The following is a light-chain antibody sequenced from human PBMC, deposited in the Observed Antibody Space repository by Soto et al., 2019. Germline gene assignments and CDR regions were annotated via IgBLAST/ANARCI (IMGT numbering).Light chain of an antibody. Sequence: EIVMTQSPATLSVSPGERATLSCRVSQSVSSYLAWYQQKPGLPPRLLIYDASTRATGIPDRFSGSGSGTDFTLTISSLQSADFAVYYCQQYSNWPPLYTFGRGTKLEIK. CDR3: QQYSNWPPLYT. J-gene: IGKJ2*01. V-gene: IGKV3-15*01. CDR2: DAS. CDR1: QSVSSY.